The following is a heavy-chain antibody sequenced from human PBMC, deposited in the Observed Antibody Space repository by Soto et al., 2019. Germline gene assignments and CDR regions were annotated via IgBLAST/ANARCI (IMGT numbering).Heavy chain of an antibody. V-gene: IGHV3-11*01. CDR1: GFTFSDYY. D-gene: IGHD1-26*01. J-gene: IGHJ6*02. Sequence: GGSLRLSCAASGFTFSDYYMSWIRQAPGKGLEWVSYISSSGSTIYYADSVKGRFTISRDNAKNSLYLQMNSLRAEDTAVYYCARGVQYSGSYYYYYGMDVWGQGTTVTVSS. CDR2: ISSSGSTI. CDR3: ARGVQYSGSYYYYYGMDV.